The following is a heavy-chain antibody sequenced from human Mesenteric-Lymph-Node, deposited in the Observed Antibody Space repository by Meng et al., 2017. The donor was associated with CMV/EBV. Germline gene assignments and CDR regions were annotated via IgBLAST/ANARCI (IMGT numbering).Heavy chain of an antibody. Sequence: KASGYSFPSYGISWVRQAPGQGLEWVGWISGYNGNTKYAQKVQGRVTMTVDTSTSTAYMELRSLRSDDTAVFYCAREDTRMGYWEFDYWGQGTLVTVSS. J-gene: IGHJ4*02. CDR2: ISGYNGNT. D-gene: IGHD5-18*01. V-gene: IGHV1-18*01. CDR1: GYSFPSYG. CDR3: AREDTRMGYWEFDY.